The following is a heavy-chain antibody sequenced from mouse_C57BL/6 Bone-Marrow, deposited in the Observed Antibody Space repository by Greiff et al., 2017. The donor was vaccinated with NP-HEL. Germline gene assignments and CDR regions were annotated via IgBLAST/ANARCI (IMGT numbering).Heavy chain of an antibody. CDR1: GYTFTSYW. CDR3: ARGGSRDWYFDV. J-gene: IGHJ1*03. V-gene: IGHV1-55*01. Sequence: VQLQQSGAELVKPGASVKMSCKASGYTFTSYWITWVKQRPGQGLEWIGDIYPGSGSTNYNEKFKSKATLTVDTSSSTAYMQLSSLTSEDSAVYDCARGGSRDWYFDVWGTGTTVTVSS. CDR2: IYPGSGST. D-gene: IGHD1-1*01.